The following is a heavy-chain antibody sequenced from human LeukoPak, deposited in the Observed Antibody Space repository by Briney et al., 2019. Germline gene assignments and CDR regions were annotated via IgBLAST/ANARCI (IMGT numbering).Heavy chain of an antibody. Sequence: ASVKVSCKASGYTFTSYDINWVRQATGQGLEWMGWMNPNSGNTGYAQKFQGRVTMTRNTSISTAYMELRSLRSDDTAVYYCARGRGDYSYYYMDVWGKGTTVTVSS. V-gene: IGHV1-8*01. CDR3: ARGRGDYSYYYMDV. CDR1: GYTFTSYD. D-gene: IGHD3-16*01. J-gene: IGHJ6*03. CDR2: MNPNSGNT.